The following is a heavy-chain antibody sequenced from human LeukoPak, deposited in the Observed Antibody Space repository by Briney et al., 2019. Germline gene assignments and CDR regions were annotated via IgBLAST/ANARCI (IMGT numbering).Heavy chain of an antibody. J-gene: IGHJ4*02. Sequence: GGSLRLSCAASGFTFSSYGIHWVRQAPGKGLEWVAVIWFDASNDHFADSVKGRFTISRDNSKNTVYLQMNSLRAEDTAVYYCAKDSSKYYYDSSGYYLSEYYFDYWGQGTLVTVSS. CDR1: GFTFSSYG. CDR3: AKDSSKYYYDSSGYYLSEYYFDY. D-gene: IGHD3-22*01. V-gene: IGHV3-33*06. CDR2: IWFDASND.